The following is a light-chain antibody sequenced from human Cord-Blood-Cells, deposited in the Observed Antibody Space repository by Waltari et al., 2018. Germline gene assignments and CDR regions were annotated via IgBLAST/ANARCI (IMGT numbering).Light chain of an antibody. Sequence: QSALTQPRSVSGSPGQSVTISCTGTSSDVGGYTYVSWYQQHPGKAPNLMIYDVSKRPSGVPDRFSGSKSGNTASLTISGLQAEDEADYYCCSYAGSFWVFGGGTKLTVL. CDR3: CSYAGSFWV. V-gene: IGLV2-11*01. J-gene: IGLJ3*02. CDR2: DVS. CDR1: SSDVGGYTY.